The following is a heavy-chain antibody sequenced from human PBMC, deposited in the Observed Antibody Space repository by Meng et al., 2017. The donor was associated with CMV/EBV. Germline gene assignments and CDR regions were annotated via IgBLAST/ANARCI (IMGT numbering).Heavy chain of an antibody. V-gene: IGHV4-39*07. Sequence: AETRSLTGTLPGGSTSSISYYWGWIRQPPGKGRGWIGSIYYSGSTYYNPSLKSRVTISVDTSKNQFSLKLSSVTAADTAVYYCARDHPYYDILTGYLPSYYFDYWGQGTLVTVSS. CDR1: GGSTSSISYY. CDR3: ARDHPYYDILTGYLPSYYFDY. J-gene: IGHJ4*02. CDR2: IYYSGST. D-gene: IGHD3-9*01.